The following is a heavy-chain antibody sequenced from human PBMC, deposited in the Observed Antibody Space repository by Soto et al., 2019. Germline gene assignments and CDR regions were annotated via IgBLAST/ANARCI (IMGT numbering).Heavy chain of an antibody. V-gene: IGHV4-30-4*01. J-gene: IGHJ6*02. CDR2: IYYSGST. D-gene: IGHD2-2*01. CDR3: ARASILYCSSTSCPLDYYYGMDV. Sequence: SLSLTCTVSGGSVSSGEYYWSWILQPPGKGLEWIGYIYYSGSTYYNPSLKSRVTISVETSKNQFSLKLSSVTAADTAVYYCARASILYCSSTSCPLDYYYGMDVWGQGTTVTVSS. CDR1: GGSVSSGEYY.